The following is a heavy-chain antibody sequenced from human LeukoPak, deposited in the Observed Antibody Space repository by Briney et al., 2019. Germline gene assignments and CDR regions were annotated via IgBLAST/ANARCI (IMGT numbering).Heavy chain of an antibody. Sequence: PSETLSLTCTVSGYSISSGYYWGWIRQPPGKGLEWIGSIYHSGSTYYNPSLTSRVTISLDTSRNQFSLKLNSVTAADTAVYYCAKAEWELLPHDAFDIWGQGTMVTVSS. CDR3: AKAEWELLPHDAFDI. CDR1: GYSISSGYY. V-gene: IGHV4-38-2*02. CDR2: IYHSGST. J-gene: IGHJ3*02. D-gene: IGHD1-26*01.